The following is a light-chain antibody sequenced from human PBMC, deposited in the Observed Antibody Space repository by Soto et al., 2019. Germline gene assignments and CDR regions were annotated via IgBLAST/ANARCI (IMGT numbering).Light chain of an antibody. CDR2: GNN. V-gene: IGLV1-40*01. CDR1: SSNIGAGYD. CDR3: QSYDSSLSGLNYV. J-gene: IGLJ1*01. Sequence: QSALTQPPSVSGAPGQRVTISCTGSSSNIGAGYDVHWYQQLPGTAPKLLIYGNNNRPSGVPDRFSGSKSGTSASLAITGLQAEDEADYYCQSYDSSLSGLNYVFGSGTKVTVL.